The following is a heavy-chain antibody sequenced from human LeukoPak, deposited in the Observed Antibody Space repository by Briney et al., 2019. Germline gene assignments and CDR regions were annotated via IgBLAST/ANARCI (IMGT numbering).Heavy chain of an antibody. CDR1: GFTFRDYS. D-gene: IGHD6-19*01. CDR2: VSSSSSTI. V-gene: IGHV3-48*04. J-gene: IGHJ4*02. Sequence: GGSLRLSCAASGFTFRDYSMNWVRQAPGKGLEWVSYVSSSSSTIYYADSVKGRFTISRDNAKNSLYLQMNSLRAEDTALYYCARELAVADPAFDHWGQGTLVTVSS. CDR3: ARELAVADPAFDH.